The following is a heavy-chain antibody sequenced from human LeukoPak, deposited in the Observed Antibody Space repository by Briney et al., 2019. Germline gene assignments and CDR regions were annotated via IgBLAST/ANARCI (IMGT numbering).Heavy chain of an antibody. V-gene: IGHV3-11*04. CDR2: ISRSGNTI. CDR3: AREVGASEFDY. J-gene: IGHJ4*02. Sequence: GGSLRLSCAASGFTFSDYYMSWIRQAPGKGLEWVSYISRSGNTIYYADSVKGRFTISRDNAKNSLDLQMNSLRAEDTAVYYCAREVGASEFDYWGQGTLVTVSS. D-gene: IGHD1-26*01. CDR1: GFTFSDYY.